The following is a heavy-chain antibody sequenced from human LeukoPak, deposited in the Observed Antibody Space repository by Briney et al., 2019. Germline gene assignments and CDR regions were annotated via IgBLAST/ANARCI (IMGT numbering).Heavy chain of an antibody. D-gene: IGHD3-22*01. CDR3: AKRGVVIRVILVGFHKEAYYFDS. CDR2: ISGSGGGT. J-gene: IGHJ4*02. Sequence: GGSLRLSCAVSGITLSNYAMTWVRQAPGKGLEWVAGISGSGGGTNFADSVKGRFTISRDNSKNTLYLQMNNLRVDDTAVYFCAKRGVVIRVILVGFHKEAYYFDSWGQGALVTVSS. V-gene: IGHV3-23*01. CDR1: GITLSNYA.